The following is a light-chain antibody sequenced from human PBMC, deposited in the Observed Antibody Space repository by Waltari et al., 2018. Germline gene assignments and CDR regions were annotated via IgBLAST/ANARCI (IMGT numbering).Light chain of an antibody. CDR3: SSYAGSNNLL. CDR1: SSDVGGYNY. V-gene: IGLV2-8*01. Sequence: QSALTQPPSASGSPGQSVTISCTGTSSDVGGYNYVSWYQQHPGKAPKVMIYEVNKRPSGVPDRFSGSKSVNTASLTVSGLQAEDEADYYCSSYAGSNNLLFGGGTKLTVL. CDR2: EVN. J-gene: IGLJ2*01.